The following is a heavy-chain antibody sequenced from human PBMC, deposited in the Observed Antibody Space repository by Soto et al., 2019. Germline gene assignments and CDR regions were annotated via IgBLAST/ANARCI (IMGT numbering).Heavy chain of an antibody. J-gene: IGHJ4*02. CDR1: GVSVSSNTAF. V-gene: IGHV6-1*01. CDR3: ARESSGYYYRYFDY. D-gene: IGHD3-22*01. CDR2: TYYRSQWYD. Sequence: SQTLSLTCAISGVSVSSNTAFWNWFRQSPSTGLEWLGRTYYRSQWYDDYAESVKSRISITPDTSKNQFSLRLNSVTPEDTAVYYCARESSGYYYRYFDYWGQGTLVTVSS.